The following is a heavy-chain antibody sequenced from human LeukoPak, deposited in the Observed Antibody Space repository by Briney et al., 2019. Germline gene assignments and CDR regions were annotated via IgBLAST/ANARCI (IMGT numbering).Heavy chain of an antibody. CDR2: ISPSGST. Sequence: SETLSLTCAVSGGSISSYYWSWIRQPAGKGLEWIGRISPSGSTKYNPSLKSRVTISVDTSKNQFSLRLSSVTAADPAVYYCAREFWNYRSGNLQAFHIWGQGTLVTVSS. V-gene: IGHV4-4*07. J-gene: IGHJ3*02. D-gene: IGHD3-10*01. CDR1: GGSISSYY. CDR3: AREFWNYRSGNLQAFHI.